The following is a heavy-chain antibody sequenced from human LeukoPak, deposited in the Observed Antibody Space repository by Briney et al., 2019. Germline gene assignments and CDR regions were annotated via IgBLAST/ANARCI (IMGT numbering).Heavy chain of an antibody. CDR3: ARASRTTGFYYYYYMDV. D-gene: IGHD1-1*01. CDR2: IGTAGDT. Sequence: GGSLRLSCAASGFTFSSYDMHWVRQATGKGLEWVSAIGTAGDTYYPGSVKGRFTISRENAKNSLYLQMNSLRAGDTAVYYCARASRTTGFYYYYYMDVWGKGTTVTVSS. V-gene: IGHV3-13*01. CDR1: GFTFSSYD. J-gene: IGHJ6*03.